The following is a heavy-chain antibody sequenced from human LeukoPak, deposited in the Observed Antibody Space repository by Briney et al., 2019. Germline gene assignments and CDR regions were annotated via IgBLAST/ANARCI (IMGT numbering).Heavy chain of an antibody. CDR3: ARDGYSSSWFDY. J-gene: IGHJ4*02. Sequence: GASVKVSCKASGYTFTSYAMHWVRQAPGQRLEWMGWINAGNGNTKYSQKFQGRVTMTRDTSTSTVYMELSSLRSEDTAVYYCARDGYSSSWFDYWGQGTLVTVSS. V-gene: IGHV1-3*01. D-gene: IGHD6-13*01. CDR2: INAGNGNT. CDR1: GYTFTSYA.